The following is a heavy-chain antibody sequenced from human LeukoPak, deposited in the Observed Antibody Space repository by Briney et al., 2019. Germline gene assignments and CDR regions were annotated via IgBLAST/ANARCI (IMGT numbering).Heavy chain of an antibody. CDR1: GGSISSYY. CDR2: IYYSGST. Sequence: SETLSLTCTVSGGSISSYYWSWIRQPPGKGLEWIGYIYYSGSTNYNPSLKSRVTISVDTSKNQFSLKLSSVTAADTAVYYCARGLAATIAFDYWGQGTLVTVSS. V-gene: IGHV4-59*01. CDR3: ARGLAATIAFDY. D-gene: IGHD5-12*01. J-gene: IGHJ4*02.